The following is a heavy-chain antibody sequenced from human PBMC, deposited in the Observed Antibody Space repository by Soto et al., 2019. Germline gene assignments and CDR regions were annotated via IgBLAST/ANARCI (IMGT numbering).Heavy chain of an antibody. D-gene: IGHD6-19*01. J-gene: IGHJ4*02. V-gene: IGHV3-53*01. CDR3: VQTTGWPGFDF. CDR1: GFTVSSKY. CDR2: IYGGGTT. Sequence: EVQLVESGGGLIQPGGSLRLSCAASGFTVSSKYMTWFRQAPGKGLEWVSVIYGGGTTYYADSVKGRFTISRDNTKNTLYLQVNILRAEDTAVYYCVQTTGWPGFDFWGQGTLVTVSS.